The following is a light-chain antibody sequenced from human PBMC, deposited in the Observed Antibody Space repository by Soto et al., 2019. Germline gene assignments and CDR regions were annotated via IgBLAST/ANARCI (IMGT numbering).Light chain of an antibody. Sequence: PDTLVLSPGGRDTLSCRASQSVNRYLVWYQQKPGQAPRLLIYGASTRATGIPDRFSGSGSGTEFTLTISSLQAEDVVGYYCQQYNNWPITFGQGTRLEIK. CDR3: QQYNNWPIT. CDR1: QSVNRY. CDR2: GAS. V-gene: IGKV3D-15*01. J-gene: IGKJ5*01.